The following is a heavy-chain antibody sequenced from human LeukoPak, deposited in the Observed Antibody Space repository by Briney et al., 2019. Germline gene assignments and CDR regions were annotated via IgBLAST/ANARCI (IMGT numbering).Heavy chain of an antibody. CDR1: GFTFSSYE. D-gene: IGHD5-12*01. Sequence: GGSLRLSCAASGFTFSSYEMNWVRQAAGKGLEWVSYISSSGSTIYYADSVKGRFTISRDNAKNSLYLQMNSLRAEDTAVFYCARDGTYTDYDPDFDIWGQGTLVTVSS. CDR3: ARDGTYTDYDPDFDI. V-gene: IGHV3-48*03. CDR2: ISSSGSTI. J-gene: IGHJ4*02.